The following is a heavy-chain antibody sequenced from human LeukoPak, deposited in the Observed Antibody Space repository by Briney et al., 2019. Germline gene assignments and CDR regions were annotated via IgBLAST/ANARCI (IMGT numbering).Heavy chain of an antibody. CDR2: VSSSSSYI. Sequence: GGSLRLSCAASGFTFSNYAMSWVRQAPGKGLEWVSFVSSSSSYIYYADSVKGRYTISRDNAKKSLYLQMNSLRAEDTALYYCARGIMTPYYMDVWGKGTTVSVSS. J-gene: IGHJ6*03. V-gene: IGHV3-21*01. CDR1: GFTFSNYA. D-gene: IGHD3-16*01. CDR3: ARGIMTPYYMDV.